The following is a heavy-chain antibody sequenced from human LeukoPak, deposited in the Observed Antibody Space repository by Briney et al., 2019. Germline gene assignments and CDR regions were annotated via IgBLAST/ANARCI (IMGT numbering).Heavy chain of an antibody. CDR2: IYNSGST. CDR1: GGSITTFY. CDR3: ARSTRSWFDP. J-gene: IGHJ5*02. Sequence: PSETLSLTCSVSGGSITTFYWSWIRQPPGKGLELIGYIYNSGSTNYNPSLKSRVTISVDTSNNQVSLKVRSVTAADTAVYYCARSTRSWFDPWGQGTLVTVSS. D-gene: IGHD1-26*01. V-gene: IGHV4-59*01.